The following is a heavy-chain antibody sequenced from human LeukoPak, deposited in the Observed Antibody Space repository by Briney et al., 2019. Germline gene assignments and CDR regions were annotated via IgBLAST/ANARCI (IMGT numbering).Heavy chain of an antibody. Sequence: SETLSLTCTVSGGSISSYYWSRIRQPPGKGLEWIGYIYYSGSTNYNPSLKSRVTISVDTSKNQFSLKLSSVTAADTAVYYCAISTWELPQFDYWGQGTLVTVSS. CDR2: IYYSGST. CDR3: AISTWELPQFDY. V-gene: IGHV4-59*01. CDR1: GGSISSYY. J-gene: IGHJ4*02. D-gene: IGHD1-26*01.